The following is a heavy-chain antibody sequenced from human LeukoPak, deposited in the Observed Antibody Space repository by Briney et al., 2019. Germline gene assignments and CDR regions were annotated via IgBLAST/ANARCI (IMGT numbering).Heavy chain of an antibody. CDR2: INPNSGGT. V-gene: IGHV1-2*02. CDR3: ARGDSSSPAWFDP. Sequence: ASVKVSCKASGYTFTGYYMHWVRQAPGQGLEWMGWINPNSGGTNYAQKFQGRVTMTRDTSISTAYMELSRLRSDDTAVYYCARGDSSSPAWFDPWGQGTLVTVSS. CDR1: GYTFTGYY. J-gene: IGHJ5*02. D-gene: IGHD6-6*01.